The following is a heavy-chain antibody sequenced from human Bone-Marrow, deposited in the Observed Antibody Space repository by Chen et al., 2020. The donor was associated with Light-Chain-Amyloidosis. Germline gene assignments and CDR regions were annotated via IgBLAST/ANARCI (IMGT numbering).Heavy chain of an antibody. J-gene: IGHJ6*02. CDR1: GFAFSSYA. Sequence: GGGLLQRGGSLRLSCAASGFAFSSYAMSWVRQAPGKGLEWVSTISGSGGSRYYGDSVKGRLTISRDNSKNTLYLQMNSLRAEDTAVYYCASGEPAYYGMDVWGQGTTVTVSS. V-gene: IGHV3-23*01. CDR2: ISGSGGSR. CDR3: ASGEPAYYGMDV. D-gene: IGHD3-3*01.